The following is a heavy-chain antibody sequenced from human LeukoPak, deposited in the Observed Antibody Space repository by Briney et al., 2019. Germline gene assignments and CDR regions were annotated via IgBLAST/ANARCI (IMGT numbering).Heavy chain of an antibody. CDR2: VNRSGST. D-gene: IGHD3-16*01. CDR3: ARGNLMGNWFDP. Sequence: SETLSLTCAVYGGSFSGYYWSWIRQPPGKGLEWIGEVNRSGSTNYNPSLKSRVTISVDTSKNQFSLKLNSVTAADTAVYYCARGNLMGNWFDPWGQGTLVTVSS. V-gene: IGHV4-34*01. J-gene: IGHJ5*02. CDR1: GGSFSGYY.